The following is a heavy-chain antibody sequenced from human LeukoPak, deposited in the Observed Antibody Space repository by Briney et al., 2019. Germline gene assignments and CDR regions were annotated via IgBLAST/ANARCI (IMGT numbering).Heavy chain of an antibody. CDR2: IYPGDSDT. CDR1: GYSFTNYW. J-gene: IGHJ3*02. V-gene: IGHV5-51*01. Sequence: GESLKISCQGSGYSFTNYWIGWVRQMPGKGLEWMGVIYPGDSDTRYSPSFQGQVTISADKSISTAYLQWSSLKASDTAMYYCARQEIIVGATTSGAFDIWGQGTMVTVSS. D-gene: IGHD1-26*01. CDR3: ARQEIIVGATTSGAFDI.